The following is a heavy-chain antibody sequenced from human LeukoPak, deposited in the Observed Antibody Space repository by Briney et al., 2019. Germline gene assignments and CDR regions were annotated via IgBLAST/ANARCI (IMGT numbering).Heavy chain of an antibody. CDR1: GFTFSSYA. V-gene: IGHV3-23*01. D-gene: IGHD1/OR15-1a*01. CDR2: ISGSGGST. Sequence: GGSLRLSCAVSGFTFSSYAMSWVRQAPGKGLEWVSAISGSGGSTYYADSVKGRFTISRDNSKNTLYLQMNSLRTEDTAVYYCGRIAINANNGMDVWGQGTTVTVSS. CDR3: GRIAINANNGMDV. J-gene: IGHJ6*02.